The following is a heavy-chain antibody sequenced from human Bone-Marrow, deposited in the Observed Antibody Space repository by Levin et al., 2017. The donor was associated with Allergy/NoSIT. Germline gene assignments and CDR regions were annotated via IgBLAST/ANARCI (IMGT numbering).Heavy chain of an antibody. D-gene: IGHD4-17*01. J-gene: IGHJ6*03. CDR3: AKAGATVMLDYSYVDV. Sequence: HPGGSLRLSCTISGFIFADYAMNWVRQAPGRGLEWVSSLDGSSGKTHYADVVKGRFTIPREYSKNTLFLQMNSLRVEDTARYYCAKAGATVMLDYSYVDVWGEGAAVTVSS. CDR2: LDGSSGKT. V-gene: IGHV3-23*01. CDR1: GFIFADYA.